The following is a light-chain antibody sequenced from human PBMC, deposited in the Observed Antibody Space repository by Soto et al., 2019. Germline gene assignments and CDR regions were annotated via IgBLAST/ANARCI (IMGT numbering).Light chain of an antibody. CDR2: GAS. V-gene: IGKV3-20*01. Sequence: EIVLTQSPGTLSLSPGERATLSCRASQSVSSSALAWYQQKPGQAPRLLMYGASSRATGIPDRFSGSGSGTDFSLTISRLEPEDFAVYYCHHDGRSPQPFGQGTRVEIK. CDR3: HHDGRSPQP. J-gene: IGKJ1*01. CDR1: QSVSSSA.